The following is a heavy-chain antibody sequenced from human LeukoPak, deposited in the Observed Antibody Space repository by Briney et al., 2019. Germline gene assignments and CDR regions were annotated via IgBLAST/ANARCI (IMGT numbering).Heavy chain of an antibody. D-gene: IGHD4-17*01. V-gene: IGHV3-48*01. J-gene: IGHJ4*02. CDR1: GFTFSDYS. CDR2: ISSSSSNK. CDR3: ARVWTTVTRLTDY. Sequence: GGSLRLSCAASGFTFSDYSMNWVRQAPGKGLEWVSYISSSSSNKYYADSVKGRFTISRDNAKNSLYLQMNSLRAEDTAVYYCARVWTTVTRLTDYWGQGTLVTVSS.